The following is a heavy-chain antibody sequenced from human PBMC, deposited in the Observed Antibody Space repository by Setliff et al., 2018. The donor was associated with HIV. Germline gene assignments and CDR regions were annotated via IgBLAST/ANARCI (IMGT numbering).Heavy chain of an antibody. J-gene: IGHJ4*02. CDR2: ISDSGGGT. CDR3: TPLDY. D-gene: IGHD2-15*01. V-gene: IGHV3-23*01. CDR1: GFAFSTYA. Sequence: PGGSLRLSCAASGFAFSTYAMSWVRQAPGKGLEWVSAISDSGGGTYYADSVKGRFTVSRDNSKYTLYLQMNSLRTEDTALYYCTPLDYWGQGTLVTVSS.